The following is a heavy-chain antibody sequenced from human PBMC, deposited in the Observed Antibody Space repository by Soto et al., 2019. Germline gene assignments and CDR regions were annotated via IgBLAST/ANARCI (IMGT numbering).Heavy chain of an antibody. J-gene: IGHJ4*02. CDR3: ARNSPIGSTFSGYDAIDS. Sequence: GASVKVSCKTSGGTFRNDIITWVRQAPGQGLEWMGRIISLLDATTYAQKFQGRLTVTADKSTGTAYMELNSLRSEDTAVYYCARNSPIGSTFSGYDAIDSWGQGTLVTVSS. CDR1: GGTFRNDI. D-gene: IGHD5-12*01. V-gene: IGHV1-69*08. CDR2: IISLLDAT.